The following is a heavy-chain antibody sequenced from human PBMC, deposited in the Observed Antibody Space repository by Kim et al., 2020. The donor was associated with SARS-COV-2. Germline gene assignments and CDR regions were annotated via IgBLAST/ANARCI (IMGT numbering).Heavy chain of an antibody. Sequence: TTYSPSFQGHVTISADKSISTAYLQWSSLKASDTAMYYCAITSLAVARDYWGQGTLVTVSS. D-gene: IGHD6-19*01. V-gene: IGHV5-10-1*01. CDR2: T. J-gene: IGHJ4*02. CDR3: AITSLAVARDY.